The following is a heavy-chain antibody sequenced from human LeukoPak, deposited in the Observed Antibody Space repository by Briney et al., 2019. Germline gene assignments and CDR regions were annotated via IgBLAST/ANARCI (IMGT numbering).Heavy chain of an antibody. D-gene: IGHD6-19*01. V-gene: IGHV3-23*01. J-gene: IGHJ4*02. CDR1: GFTFSSYA. Sequence: GGSLRLSCAASGFTFSSYAMSWVRQAPGKGLEWVSDITGSGGSTHYADSVKGRFTISRDNSKNRLYLQMNSLRAEDTAVYYCVKDDNSGWFPPLDFWGQGTLVTVSS. CDR2: ITGSGGST. CDR3: VKDDNSGWFPPLDF.